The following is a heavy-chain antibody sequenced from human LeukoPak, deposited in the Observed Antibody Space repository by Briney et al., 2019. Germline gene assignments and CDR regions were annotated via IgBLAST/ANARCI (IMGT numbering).Heavy chain of an antibody. D-gene: IGHD3-9*01. J-gene: IGHJ6*03. CDR2: MNPNSGNT. CDR3: ARGSALVGYYYYYYMDV. Sequence: ASVKVSCKASGYTFTSYDINWVRQATGQGLEWMGWMNPNSGNTGYAQKFQGRVTMPRNTSISTAYMELSSLRSEDTAVYYCARGSALVGYYYYYYMDVWGKGTTVTISS. CDR1: GYTFTSYD. V-gene: IGHV1-8*01.